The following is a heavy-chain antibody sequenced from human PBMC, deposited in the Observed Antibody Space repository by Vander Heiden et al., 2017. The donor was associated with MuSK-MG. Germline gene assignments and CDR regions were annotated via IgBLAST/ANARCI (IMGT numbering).Heavy chain of an antibody. D-gene: IGHD1-26*01. CDR3: ARDDKGDLGLLRSLNIGYRVVAFDI. V-gene: IGHV3-7*01. J-gene: IGHJ3*02. CDR1: GFTFSSYW. Sequence: GGLVQPGGSLRLSCAASGFTFSSYWMSWVRQAPGKGLEWVANIKQDGSEKYYVDSVKGRFTISRDNAKNSLYLQMNSLRAEDTAVYYCARDDKGDLGLLRSLNIGYRVVAFDIWGQGTMVTVSS. CDR2: IKQDGSEK.